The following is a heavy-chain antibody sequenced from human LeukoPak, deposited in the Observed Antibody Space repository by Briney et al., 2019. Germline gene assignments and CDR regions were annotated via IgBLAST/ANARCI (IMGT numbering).Heavy chain of an antibody. J-gene: IGHJ4*02. CDR2: INPHSGGT. D-gene: IGHD3-3*01. V-gene: IGHV1-2*02. CDR3: ARDWPARGYSYDYYFDY. Sequence: ASVKVSCKASGYTFINYYIHWVRQAPGQGLEWMGWINPHSGGTNYAQKFQGRVTMTRDTSISTVYMELSRLRSDDTAVYYCARDWPARGYSYDYYFDYWGQGTLVTVSS. CDR1: GYTFINYY.